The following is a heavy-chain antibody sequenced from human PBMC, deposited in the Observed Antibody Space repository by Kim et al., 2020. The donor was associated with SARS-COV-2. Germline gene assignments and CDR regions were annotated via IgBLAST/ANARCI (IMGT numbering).Heavy chain of an antibody. Sequence: KSRVTISVDTSKNQFSLKLSSVTAADTAVYYCARLGYCSSTSCRGGAFDIWGQGTMVTVSS. D-gene: IGHD2-2*01. CDR3: ARLGYCSSTSCRGGAFDI. J-gene: IGHJ3*02. V-gene: IGHV4-39*01.